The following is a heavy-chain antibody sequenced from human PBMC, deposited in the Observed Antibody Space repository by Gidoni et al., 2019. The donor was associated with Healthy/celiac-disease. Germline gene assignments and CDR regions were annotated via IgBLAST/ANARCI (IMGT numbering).Heavy chain of an antibody. CDR2: IYYSGST. J-gene: IGHJ4*02. D-gene: IGHD6-19*01. Sequence: QLQLQESGPGLVKPSETLSLTCPVSGGSISSSSYYWGWIRQPPGKGLEWIGSIYYSGSTYYNPSRKSRVTIAVDTSKNQFSLKLSSVTAADTAVYYCARHGGYSSGWADYWGQGTLVTVSS. V-gene: IGHV4-39*01. CDR3: ARHGGYSSGWADY. CDR1: GGSISSSSYY.